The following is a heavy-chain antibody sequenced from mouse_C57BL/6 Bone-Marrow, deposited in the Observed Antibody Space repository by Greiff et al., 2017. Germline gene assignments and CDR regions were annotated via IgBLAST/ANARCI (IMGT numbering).Heavy chain of an antibody. D-gene: IGHD2-4*01. V-gene: IGHV1-64*01. CDR2: IYPRSGNT. CDR1: GYTFTSYW. J-gene: IGHJ2*01. CDR3: ARSGDYDDFDY. Sequence: QVQLQQPGAELVKPGASVKLSCKASGYTFTSYWMHWVKQRPVQGLEWIGEIYPRSGNTSYNEKFKGKATLTAAKSSSTAYMELRSLTSEASAVYFCARSGDYDDFDYWGQGTTLTVSS.